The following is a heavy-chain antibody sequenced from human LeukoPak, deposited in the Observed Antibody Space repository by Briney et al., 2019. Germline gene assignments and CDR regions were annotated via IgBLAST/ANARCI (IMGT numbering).Heavy chain of an antibody. CDR3: AREDRAAYVFDI. D-gene: IGHD6-25*01. CDR2: ISSNGGST. CDR1: GFTFSNFA. V-gene: IGHV3-64*01. J-gene: IGHJ3*02. Sequence: GGSLRLSCAASGFTFSNFAMHWVRQAPGKGLEYVSTISSNGGSTYYANSVKGRFTISRDNSKNTLYLQMGSLGVEDMAVYYCAREDRAAYVFDIWGQGTMVTVSS.